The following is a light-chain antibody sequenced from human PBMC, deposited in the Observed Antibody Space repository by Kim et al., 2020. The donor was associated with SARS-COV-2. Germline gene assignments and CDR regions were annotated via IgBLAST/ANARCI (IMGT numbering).Light chain of an antibody. CDR3: SAWDDSLNGVI. CDR2: SND. Sequence: ELTQPPSASGTPGQRVTISCSGSTSNIGTNAVDWYQQLPGTAPKLLIYSNDHRPSGVPDRFSGSKSGTSASLAISGLQSEDEADYYCSAWDDSLNGVIFGGGTQLTVL. V-gene: IGLV1-44*01. J-gene: IGLJ2*01. CDR1: TSNIGTNA.